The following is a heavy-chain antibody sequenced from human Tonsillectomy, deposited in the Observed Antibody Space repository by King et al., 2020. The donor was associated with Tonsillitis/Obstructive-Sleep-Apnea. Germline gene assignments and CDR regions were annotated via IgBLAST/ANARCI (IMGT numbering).Heavy chain of an antibody. V-gene: IGHV3-11*06. D-gene: IGHD4-17*01. CDR2: ISSSSSYT. J-gene: IGHJ4*02. CDR3: ARWGADYCDLFDY. CDR1: GFTFSDYY. Sequence: EQLVQSGGGLVKPGGSLRLSCAASGFTFSDYYMSWIRQAPGKGLEWVSYISSSSSYTNYTDSVKGRFTISKDNAKNSLYLQMNSLRAEDTAVYYCARWGADYCDLFDYWGQGTLVTVSS.